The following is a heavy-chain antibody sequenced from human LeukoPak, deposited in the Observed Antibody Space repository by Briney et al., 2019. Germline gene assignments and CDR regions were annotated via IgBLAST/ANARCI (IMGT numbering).Heavy chain of an antibody. J-gene: IGHJ4*02. D-gene: IGHD6-6*01. CDR2: IYHSGST. CDR3: ARVAARPSRVGKYCFDY. CDR1: GYSISSGYY. V-gene: IGHV4-38-2*01. Sequence: SETLSLTCAVSGYSISSGYYWGWIRQPPGKGLEWIGSIYHSGSTYYNPSLKSRVTISVDTSKNQFSLKLSSVTAADTAVYYCARVAARPSRVGKYCFDYWGQGTLVTVSS.